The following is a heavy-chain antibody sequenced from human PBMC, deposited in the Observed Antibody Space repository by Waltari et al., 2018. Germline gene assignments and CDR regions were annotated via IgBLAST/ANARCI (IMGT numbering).Heavy chain of an antibody. D-gene: IGHD7-27*01. CDR1: GFTLNHYA. V-gene: IGHV3-9*01. J-gene: IGHJ3*01. CDR3: AKLTSDAYDV. CDR2: ISRNSGSI. Sequence: EVQLVESGGGLVQPGRSLRLSCAASGFTLNHYAMHWVRQAPGKGLEWVSGISRNSGSIGYAGSVKGRFTISRDNAKNSLYLQMSSLTAEDTALYYCAKLTSDAYDVWGQGTMVTVSS.